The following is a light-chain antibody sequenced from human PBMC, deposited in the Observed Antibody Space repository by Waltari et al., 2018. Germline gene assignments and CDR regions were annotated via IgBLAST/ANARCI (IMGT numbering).Light chain of an antibody. CDR1: QSISSY. J-gene: IGKJ2*01. CDR3: QQSYSTPVT. Sequence: DIQMTQSPYSLSASVGDRVTITCRASQSISSYLNWYQQKPGKAPKLLIYAASSLESAVPSRFSGRGSGTDFTLTIISLQPEDFATYYCQQSYSTPVTFGQGTKLEIK. CDR2: AAS. V-gene: IGKV1-39*01.